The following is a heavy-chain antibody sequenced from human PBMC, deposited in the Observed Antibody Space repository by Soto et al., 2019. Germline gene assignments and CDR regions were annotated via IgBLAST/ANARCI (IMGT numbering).Heavy chain of an antibody. Sequence: QITLKESGPTLVKPTQTLTLTCTFSGFSLSTSGVGVGWIRQPPGKALEWLAPIYWDDDKRYSPSLKSRLTITKDTSKNQVVLTMTNMDPVDTATYFCAHTDDYGDYDYWGQGTLVTVSS. CDR1: GFSLSTSGVG. D-gene: IGHD4-17*01. V-gene: IGHV2-5*02. J-gene: IGHJ4*02. CDR2: IYWDDDK. CDR3: AHTDDYGDYDY.